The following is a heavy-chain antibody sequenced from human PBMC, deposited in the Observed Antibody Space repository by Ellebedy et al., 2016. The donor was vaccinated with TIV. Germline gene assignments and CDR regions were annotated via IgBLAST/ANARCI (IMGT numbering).Heavy chain of an antibody. CDR3: AKDGSGWNLED. D-gene: IGHD6-19*01. J-gene: IGHJ4*02. V-gene: IGHV3-74*01. CDR2: MNTDGSSI. Sequence: GESLKISXAASGFTFDDYAMHWVRQTPGKGLVWVSRMNTDGSSIRYADSVKGRFTISRDDSKNNVYLQIDSLRIEDSGVYYCAKDGSGWNLEDWGQGTQVTVSS. CDR1: GFTFDDYA.